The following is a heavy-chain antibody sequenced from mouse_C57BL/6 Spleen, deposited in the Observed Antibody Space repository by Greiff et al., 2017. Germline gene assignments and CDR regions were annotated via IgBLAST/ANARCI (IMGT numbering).Heavy chain of an antibody. CDR1: GYSFTGYF. CDR2: INPYNGDT. CDR3: ARKRVYYDYDHYAMDY. Sequence: EVQLQQSGPELVKPGDSVKISCKASGYSFTGYFMNWVMQSHGKSLEWIGRINPYNGDTFYNQKFKGKATLTVDKSSSTAHMELRSLTSEDSAVYYCARKRVYYDYDHYAMDYWGQGTSVTVSS. V-gene: IGHV1-20*01. D-gene: IGHD2-4*01. J-gene: IGHJ4*01.